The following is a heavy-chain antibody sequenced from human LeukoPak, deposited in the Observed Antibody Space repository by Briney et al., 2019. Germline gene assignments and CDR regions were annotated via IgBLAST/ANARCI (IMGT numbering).Heavy chain of an antibody. CDR3: ARAPSGSYYDDYYYMDV. Sequence: SETLSLTCTVSGGSISSYYWSWIRQPPGKGLEWIGYIYYSGSTNYNPSLKSRVTISVDTSKSQFSLKLSSVTAADTAVYYCARAPSGSYYDDYYYMDVWGKGTTVTVSS. V-gene: IGHV4-59*01. J-gene: IGHJ6*03. CDR2: IYYSGST. CDR1: GGSISSYY. D-gene: IGHD1-26*01.